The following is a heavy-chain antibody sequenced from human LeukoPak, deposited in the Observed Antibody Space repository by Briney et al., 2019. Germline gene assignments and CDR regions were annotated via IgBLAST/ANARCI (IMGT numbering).Heavy chain of an antibody. V-gene: IGHV3-30*02. J-gene: IGHJ4*02. CDR2: IRYDGSNK. CDR3: AKDPYRRIAAAGSYFDY. CDR1: GFTFSSYG. Sequence: GGSLRLSCAASGFTFSSYGMHWVRQAPGKGLEWVAFIRYDGSNKYYADSVKGRFTISRDNSKNTLYLQMNSLRAEDTAVYYCAKDPYRRIAAAGSYFDYWGQGTLVTVSS. D-gene: IGHD6-13*01.